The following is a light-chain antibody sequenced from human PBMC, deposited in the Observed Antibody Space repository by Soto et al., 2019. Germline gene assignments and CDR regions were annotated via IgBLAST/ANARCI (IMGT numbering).Light chain of an antibody. Sequence: EIVMTQSPATLSVSPGERATLSCRASQSISSNLAWYQQKPGQAPRLLMFRTSSRATGFPARFSGSGSGTEFNLTISRLEPEDFAVYYCQHYGNSPPMYTFGQGTKLEIK. CDR3: QHYGNSPPMYT. CDR2: RTS. CDR1: QSISSN. V-gene: IGKV3-15*01. J-gene: IGKJ2*01.